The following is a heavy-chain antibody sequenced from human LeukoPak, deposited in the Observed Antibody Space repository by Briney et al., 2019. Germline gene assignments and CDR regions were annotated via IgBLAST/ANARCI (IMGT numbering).Heavy chain of an antibody. CDR2: FTVSGGNT. D-gene: IGHD3-10*01. V-gene: IGHV3-23*01. J-gene: IGHJ4*02. CDR1: GFTFSNYA. CDR3: ARGDGLWFGELFTY. Sequence: GGSLRLSCAASGFTFSNYAMTWARQAPGKGLEWVSSFTVSGGNTHYADSVKGRCTISRDNSKNTLYLQINNLRAEDTAVYYCARGDGLWFGELFTYWGQGTPVTVSS.